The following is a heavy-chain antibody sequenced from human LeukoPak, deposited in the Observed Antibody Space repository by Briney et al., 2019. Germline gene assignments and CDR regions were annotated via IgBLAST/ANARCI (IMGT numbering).Heavy chain of an antibody. V-gene: IGHV3-21*01. CDR1: GFTFSRYS. J-gene: IGHJ4*02. CDR3: ARDPPLGSCSTISCPHLAY. CDR2: ISSSSSVI. Sequence: PGGSLRLSCAASGFTFSRYSMNWVRQAPGKGLEWVSSISSSSSVIYYADSVKGRFTISRDNAKNSLYLQMNSLRAEDTAVYYCARDPPLGSCSTISCPHLAYWGQGTLVTVSS. D-gene: IGHD2-2*01.